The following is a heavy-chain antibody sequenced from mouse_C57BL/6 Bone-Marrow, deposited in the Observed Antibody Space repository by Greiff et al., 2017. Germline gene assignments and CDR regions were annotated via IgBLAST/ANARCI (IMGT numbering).Heavy chain of an antibody. Sequence: EVKLVESEGGLVQPGSSMKLSCTASGFTFSDYYMAWVRQVPEKGLEWVANINYDGSSTYYLASLKSRFIISRDNTKNTLYLQMSSLKSEDTDTDDCASGYGNYLDAMDYWGQGTSVTVSS. CDR2: INYDGSST. CDR3: ASGYGNYLDAMDY. D-gene: IGHD2-1*01. V-gene: IGHV5-16*01. CDR1: GFTFSDYY. J-gene: IGHJ4*01.